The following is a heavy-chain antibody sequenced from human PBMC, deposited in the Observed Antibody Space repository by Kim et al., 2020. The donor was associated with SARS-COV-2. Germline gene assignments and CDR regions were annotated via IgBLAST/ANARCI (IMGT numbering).Heavy chain of an antibody. V-gene: IGHV4-34*01. CDR1: GESFNDYY. CDR2: ISHSGRT. J-gene: IGHJ1*01. D-gene: IGHD6-19*01. Sequence: SETLSLTCAVYGESFNDYYWSWIRQPPGKGLEWIGEISHSGRTNYNPSLKSRVTISVDTSKKQFSLKLSSLTAAVTAVYYCARGATAGTSRGYFQHWGQGTLITVPS. CDR3: ARGATAGTSRGYFQH.